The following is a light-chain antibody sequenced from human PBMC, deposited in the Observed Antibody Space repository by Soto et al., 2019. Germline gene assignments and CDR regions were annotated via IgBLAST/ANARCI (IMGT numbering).Light chain of an antibody. CDR3: QQYGSSLIT. CDR2: DAS. CDR1: QSVSSN. V-gene: IGKV3-20*01. Sequence: EIVLTQSPATLSLSPGERATLSCRASQSVSSNLAWHQQKPGQAPRILMYDASTRATGISARFSGSGSGTDFTLTISRLEPEDFAVYCCQQYGSSLITFGQGTRLEIK. J-gene: IGKJ5*01.